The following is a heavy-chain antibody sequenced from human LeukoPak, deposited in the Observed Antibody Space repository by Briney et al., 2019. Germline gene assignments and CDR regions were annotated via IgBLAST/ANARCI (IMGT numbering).Heavy chain of an antibody. J-gene: IGHJ4*02. CDR3: AREESTVTYDY. V-gene: IGHV4-34*01. Sequence: PSETLSLTCAVYGGSFSGYYWSWIRQRPGKGLEWIGEINHSGSTNYNPSLKSRVTISVDTSKNQFSLKLSSVTAADTAVYYCAREESTVTYDYWGQGTLVTVSS. D-gene: IGHD4-17*01. CDR1: GGSFSGYY. CDR2: INHSGST.